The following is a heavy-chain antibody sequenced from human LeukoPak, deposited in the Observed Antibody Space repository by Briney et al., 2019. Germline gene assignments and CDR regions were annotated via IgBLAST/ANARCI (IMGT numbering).Heavy chain of an antibody. Sequence: SGRSLRLSCAASGFTFSSYGMHWVRQAPGKGLEWVAFIRYDGSNKYYADSVKGRFTISRDNSKNTLYLQMNSLRAEDTAVYYCAKIPIVVVTAIDYWGQGTLVTVSS. CDR3: AKIPIVVVTAIDY. J-gene: IGHJ4*02. V-gene: IGHV3-30*02. CDR1: GFTFSSYG. D-gene: IGHD2-21*02. CDR2: IRYDGSNK.